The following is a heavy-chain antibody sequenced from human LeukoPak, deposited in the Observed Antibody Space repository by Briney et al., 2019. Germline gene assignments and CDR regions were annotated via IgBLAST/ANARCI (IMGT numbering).Heavy chain of an antibody. CDR1: GGSISSYY. Sequence: PSETLSLTCTVSGGSISSYYWSWIRQPPGKGLEWIGYIYYSGSTNYNPSLKSRVTISVDTSKNQFSLKLSSVTAADTAVYYCARQRGYSSGWYRVDYWGQGTLVTVSS. CDR2: IYYSGST. D-gene: IGHD6-19*01. V-gene: IGHV4-59*01. CDR3: ARQRGYSSGWYRVDY. J-gene: IGHJ4*02.